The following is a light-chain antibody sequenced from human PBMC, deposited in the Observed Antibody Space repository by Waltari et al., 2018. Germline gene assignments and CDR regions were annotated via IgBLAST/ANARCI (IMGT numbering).Light chain of an antibody. CDR2: DVS. CDR1: SSGIGSYNF. CDR3: CSYAGSRIWV. V-gene: IGLV2-23*02. Sequence: QSALTQPASVSGSPGQSITISCTGTSSGIGSYNFSSWYQHHPGKAPNVMIYDVSERPSGVSYRFSGSKSGNTASLTISGLQAEDEGDYYCCSYAGSRIWVFGGGTKVTVL. J-gene: IGLJ3*02.